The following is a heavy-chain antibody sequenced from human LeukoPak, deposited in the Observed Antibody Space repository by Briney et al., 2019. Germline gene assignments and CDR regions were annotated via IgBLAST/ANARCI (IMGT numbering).Heavy chain of an antibody. V-gene: IGHV3-66*01. J-gene: IGHJ5*02. CDR2: IYSGGST. CDR1: GFTVSSNY. D-gene: IGHD3-22*01. CDR3: AKEAYYDSSGYIP. Sequence: GGSLRLSCAASGFTVSSNYMSWVRQAPGKGLEWVSVIYSGGSTYYADSVKGRFTISRDNSKNTLYLQMNSLRAEDTAVYYCAKEAYYDSSGYIPWGQGTLVTVSS.